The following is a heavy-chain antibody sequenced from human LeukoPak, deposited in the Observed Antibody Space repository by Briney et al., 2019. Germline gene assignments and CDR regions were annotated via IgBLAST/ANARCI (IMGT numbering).Heavy chain of an antibody. CDR1: GFTFSSYA. V-gene: IGHV3-64*01. Sequence: GGSLRLSCAASGFTFSSYAMHWVRQAPGEGLEYVSAISSNGGSTYYANSVKGRFTISRDNSKNTLYLQMGSLRAEDMAVYYCARGVYSADWWGQGTLVTVSS. J-gene: IGHJ4*02. CDR3: ARGVYSADW. D-gene: IGHD5-12*01. CDR2: ISSNGGST.